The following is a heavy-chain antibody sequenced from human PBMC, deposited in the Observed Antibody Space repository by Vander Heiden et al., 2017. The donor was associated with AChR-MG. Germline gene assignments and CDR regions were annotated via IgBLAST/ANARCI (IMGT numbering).Heavy chain of an antibody. CDR2: IIPIFGTA. CDR1: GGTFSSYA. D-gene: IGHD3-10*01. CDR3: ARDRVLGGSGSSYYYYGMDV. V-gene: IGHV1-69*01. J-gene: IGHJ6*02. Sequence: QVQLVQSGAEVKKPGSSVKVSCKASGGTFSSYAISGVRQAPGQGLEWMEGIIPIFGTANYAQKFQGRVTITADESTSTAYMELSSLRSEDTAVYYCARDRVLGGSGSSYYYYGMDVWGQGTTVTVSS.